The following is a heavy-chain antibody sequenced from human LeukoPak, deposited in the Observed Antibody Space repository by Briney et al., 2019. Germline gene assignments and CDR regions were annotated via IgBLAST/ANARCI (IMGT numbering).Heavy chain of an antibody. CDR1: GGSISSYY. Sequence: PSETLSLTCTVSGGSISSYYWNWIRQPPGKGLEWIGYIYYSGSTNYNPSLKSRVTISVDTSKNQFSLKLSSVTAADTAVYYCARETLAPLRGAVKLRNYYYYYMDVWGKGTTVTVSS. D-gene: IGHD6-19*01. CDR3: ARETLAPLRGAVKLRNYYYYYMDV. J-gene: IGHJ6*03. V-gene: IGHV4-59*01. CDR2: IYYSGST.